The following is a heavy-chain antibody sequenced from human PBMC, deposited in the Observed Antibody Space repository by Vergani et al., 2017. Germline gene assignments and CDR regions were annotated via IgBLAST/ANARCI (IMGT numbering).Heavy chain of an antibody. CDR2: ISPSGATV. V-gene: IGHV3-11*04. D-gene: IGHD1-7*01. J-gene: IGHJ4*02. CDR3: ARDLLPGTLLLLAY. CDR1: GFTFSDHF. Sequence: QLVESGGDLVKPGGSLRLSCAASGFTFSDHFVSWIRQAPGKGLEWLSHISPSGATVDFADSVKGRFTISRDNAKNSVYLQMNNLRVEDTAVYYCARDLLPGTLLLLAYWGQGTLISVSS.